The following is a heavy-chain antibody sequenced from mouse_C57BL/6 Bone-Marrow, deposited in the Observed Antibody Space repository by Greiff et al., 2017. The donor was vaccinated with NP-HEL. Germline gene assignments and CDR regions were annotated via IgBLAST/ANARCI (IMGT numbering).Heavy chain of an antibody. CDR2: IYPGSGST. J-gene: IGHJ4*01. V-gene: IGHV1-55*01. Sequence: QVQLQQPGAELVKPGASVKMSCKASGYTFTSYWITWVKQRPGQGLEWIGDIYPGSGSTNYNEKFKSKATLTVDTSSSTAYMQLSSLTSEDSAVYYCARSSPYVYYAMDYGGQGTSVTVSA. CDR3: ARSSPYVYYAMDY. CDR1: GYTFTSYW. D-gene: IGHD2-12*01.